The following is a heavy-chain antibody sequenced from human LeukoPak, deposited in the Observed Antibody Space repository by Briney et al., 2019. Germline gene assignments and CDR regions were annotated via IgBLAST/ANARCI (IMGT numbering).Heavy chain of an antibody. CDR3: ARGGHFSWFDP. V-gene: IGHV3-23*01. Sequence: GGSLRLSCAAPGFTFSNYAMSWVRQAPGKGLEWVSTISGNGDEPFYADSVKGRFTISRDNSKNTLSLQMNSLRADDTALYYCARGGHFSWFDPWGQGTLVTVSS. CDR2: ISGNGDEP. J-gene: IGHJ5*02. D-gene: IGHD3-10*01. CDR1: GFTFSNYA.